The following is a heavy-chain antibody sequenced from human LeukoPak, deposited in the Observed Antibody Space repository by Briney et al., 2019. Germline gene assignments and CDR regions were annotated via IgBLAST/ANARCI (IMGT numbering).Heavy chain of an antibody. Sequence: SGGSLRLSCAASGFTFSSYAMSWVRQAPGKGLEWVSAISGSGGSTYYADSVKGRFTISRDNSKNTLYLQMNSLRAEDTAVYYCAKDDYSNYGMDVWGQGTTVTVSS. CDR2: ISGSGGST. CDR1: GFTFSSYA. D-gene: IGHD4-11*01. CDR3: AKDDYSNYGMDV. V-gene: IGHV3-23*01. J-gene: IGHJ6*02.